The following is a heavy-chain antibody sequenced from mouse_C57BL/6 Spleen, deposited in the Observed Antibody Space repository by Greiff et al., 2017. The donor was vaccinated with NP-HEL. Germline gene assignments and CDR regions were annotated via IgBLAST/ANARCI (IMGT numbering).Heavy chain of an antibody. D-gene: IGHD1-1*01. J-gene: IGHJ3*01. CDR1: GFTFRDSG. V-gene: IGHV5-17*01. CDR2: ISNGSSTI. CDR3: ARDYYGSSAWFAY. Sequence: EVKLVGSGGGLVKPGGSLKLSCAASGFTFRDSGMHWVRQASEKGLGWVAYISNGSSTIYYADTVKGRFTISRDNAKNTLFLQMTSLRSEDTAMYYCARDYYGSSAWFAYWGQGTLVTVSA.